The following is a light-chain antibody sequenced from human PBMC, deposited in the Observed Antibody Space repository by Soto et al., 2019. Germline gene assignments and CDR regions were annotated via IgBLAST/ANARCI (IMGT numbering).Light chain of an antibody. CDR3: NSYTTGATWV. V-gene: IGLV2-14*01. J-gene: IGLJ3*02. Sequence: QSALTQPASVSGSPGQSITISCTGTTSDVARYNYVSWHQQHPGKAPKLLIFDVSNRPSGVSDRFSGSKSGNTASLTISGLQAEDEADYYCNSYTTGATWVFGGGTKVTVL. CDR2: DVS. CDR1: TSDVARYNY.